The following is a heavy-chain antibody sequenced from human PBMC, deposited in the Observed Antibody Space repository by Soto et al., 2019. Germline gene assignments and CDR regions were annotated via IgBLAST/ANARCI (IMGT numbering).Heavy chain of an antibody. Sequence: SETLSLTCTVSGGSISSYYWSWIRQPPGKGLEWIGYIYYSGSTNYNPSLKSRVTISVDTSKNQFSLKLSSVTAADTAVYYCGRRYGYVFDIWGKGTMVTVSS. CDR3: GRRYGYVFDI. CDR2: IYYSGST. J-gene: IGHJ3*02. V-gene: IGHV4-59*01. D-gene: IGHD3-16*01. CDR1: GGSISSYY.